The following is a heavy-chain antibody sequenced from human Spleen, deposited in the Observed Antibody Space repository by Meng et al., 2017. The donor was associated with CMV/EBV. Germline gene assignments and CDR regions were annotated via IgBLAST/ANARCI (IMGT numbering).Heavy chain of an antibody. Sequence: GGSLRLSCAASGFTFSSYSMNWVRQAPGKGLEWVSSISSSSYIYYADSVKGRFTISRDNAKNSLYLQMNSLRAEDTAVYYCARDRDSGSYQFDYWGQGTLVTVSS. CDR3: ARDRDSGSYQFDY. J-gene: IGHJ4*02. D-gene: IGHD1-26*01. CDR2: ISSSSYI. CDR1: GFTFSSYS. V-gene: IGHV3-21*01.